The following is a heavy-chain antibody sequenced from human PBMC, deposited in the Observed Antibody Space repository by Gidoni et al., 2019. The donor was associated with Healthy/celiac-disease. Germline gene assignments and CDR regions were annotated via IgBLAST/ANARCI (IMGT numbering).Heavy chain of an antibody. CDR2: IYYSGST. J-gene: IGHJ4*02. CDR3: ARSPGLIGPSLHFDY. D-gene: IGHD3-22*01. CDR1: GGSLRRGGYY. V-gene: IGHV4-31*03. Sequence: QVQLQESGPGLVKPSQTLSLTCPVPGGSLRRGGYYWTWIRQHPGKGLEWSGYIYYSGSTYYNPSLKSRVTISVDTSKNQFSLKLSSVTAADTAVYYCARSPGLIGPSLHFDYWGQGTLVTVSS.